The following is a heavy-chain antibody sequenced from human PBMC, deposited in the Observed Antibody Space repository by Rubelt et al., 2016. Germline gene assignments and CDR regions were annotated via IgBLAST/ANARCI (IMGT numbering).Heavy chain of an antibody. D-gene: IGHD2-2*01. CDR2: ISSSSSYI. J-gene: IGHJ4*02. V-gene: IGHV3-21*01. CDR3: ARGGLVVPAAIDY. Sequence: GLEWVSSISSSSSYIYYADSVKGRFTISRDNAKNSLYLQMNSLRAEDTAVYYCARGGLVVPAAIDYWGQGTLVTVSS.